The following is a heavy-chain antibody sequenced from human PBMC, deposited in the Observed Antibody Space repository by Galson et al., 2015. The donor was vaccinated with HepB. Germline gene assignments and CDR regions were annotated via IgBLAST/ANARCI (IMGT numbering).Heavy chain of an antibody. Sequence: SLRLSCAASGFTFSSYGMHWVRQAPGKGLEWVAFIRNDESDKYYADSVKGRFTTSRDNSKNTLYLQMNSLRPEDTAVYYCAKFYGLGKYLGYWGQGTLVTVSS. J-gene: IGHJ4*02. D-gene: IGHD3-10*01. CDR3: AKFYGLGKYLGY. V-gene: IGHV3-30*02. CDR1: GFTFSSYG. CDR2: IRNDESDK.